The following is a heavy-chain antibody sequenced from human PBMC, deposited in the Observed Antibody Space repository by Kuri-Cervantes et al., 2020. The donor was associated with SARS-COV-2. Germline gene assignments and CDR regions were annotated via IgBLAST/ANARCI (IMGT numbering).Heavy chain of an antibody. J-gene: IGHJ4*02. D-gene: IGHD3-16*01. Sequence: ASVKVSCKASGYTFTDYYMHWVRQAPGQGLEWMGWINPNSGGTNYAQKFQGWVAMTRDTSLSTAYMELSRLRSDDTAVYYCARGEGVGGLMVLFQWRGAGPLDFWGQGTLVTDSS. CDR1: GYTFTDYY. V-gene: IGHV1-2*04. CDR2: INPNSGGT. CDR3: ARGEGVGGLMVLFQWRGAGPLDF.